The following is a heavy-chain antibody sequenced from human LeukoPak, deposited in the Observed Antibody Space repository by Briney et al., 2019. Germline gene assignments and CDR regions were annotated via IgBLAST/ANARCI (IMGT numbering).Heavy chain of an antibody. CDR3: ARASSPYDFWSGSGNWFDP. CDR2: IYTSGST. J-gene: IGHJ5*02. D-gene: IGHD3-3*01. Sequence: PSQTLSLTCTVSGGSISSGSYYWSWIRQPAGKGLEWIGRIYTSGSTNYNPSLKSRVTISVDTSKNQFSLKLSSVTAADTAVYYCARASSPYDFWSGSGNWFDPWGQGTLVTVSS. CDR1: GGSISSGSYY. V-gene: IGHV4-61*02.